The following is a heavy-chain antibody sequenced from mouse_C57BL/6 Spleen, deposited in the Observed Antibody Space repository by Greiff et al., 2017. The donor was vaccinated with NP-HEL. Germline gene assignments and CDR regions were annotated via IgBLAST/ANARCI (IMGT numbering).Heavy chain of an antibody. Sequence: QVQLKESGAELARPGASVKLSCKASGYTFTSYGISWVKQRTGQGLEWIGEIYPRSGNTYYNEKFKGKATLTADKSSSTAYMELRSLTSEDSAVYFCARSGSSEPLYYCDYWGQGTTLTVSS. V-gene: IGHV1-81*01. CDR1: GYTFTSYG. CDR2: IYPRSGNT. D-gene: IGHD1-1*01. CDR3: ARSGSSEPLYYCDY. J-gene: IGHJ2*01.